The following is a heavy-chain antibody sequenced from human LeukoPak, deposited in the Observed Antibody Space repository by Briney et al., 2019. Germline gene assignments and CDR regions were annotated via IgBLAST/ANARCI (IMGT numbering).Heavy chain of an antibody. J-gene: IGHJ4*02. CDR3: TTDGVDFWSGYYIGNY. CDR2: IKSNVDGGAR. CDR1: GFTFSDIW. V-gene: IGHV3-15*01. Sequence: GGSLRLSCAASGFTFSDIWMSWVRQAPGKGLEWDGRIKSNVDGGARDYAAPVKGRFTISRDDSKNTLYLQMSRLKTEDTGVYYCTTDGVDFWSGYYIGNYWGQGTLVAVSS. D-gene: IGHD3-3*01.